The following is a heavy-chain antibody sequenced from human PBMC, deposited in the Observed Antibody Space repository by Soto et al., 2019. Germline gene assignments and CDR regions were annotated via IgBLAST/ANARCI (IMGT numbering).Heavy chain of an antibody. CDR2: IYYSGTT. D-gene: IGHD4-17*01. V-gene: IGHV4-30-4*01. CDR3: ARENDYGDFY. J-gene: IGHJ4*02. Sequence: SETLSLTCTVSGGSISSGDYYWSWVRQPPGKGLEWIAYIYYSGTTYYNPSLKSRVTMSRDTSKNQFSLKLSSVTAADTAVYYGARENDYGDFYWGQGTLVTVSS. CDR1: GGSISSGDYY.